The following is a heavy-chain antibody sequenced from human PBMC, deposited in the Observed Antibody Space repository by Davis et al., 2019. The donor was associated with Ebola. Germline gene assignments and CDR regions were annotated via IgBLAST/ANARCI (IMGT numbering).Heavy chain of an antibody. CDR2: IYLTGKT. J-gene: IGHJ5*02. V-gene: IGHV4-38-2*02. CDR1: GYSIGSGYY. Sequence: SETLSLTCSVSGYSIGSGYYWGWIRQPPGKGLEWIGSIYLTGKTYYNPSLKSRITISVDTSKNQFSLKLRSVTAADTAVYYCARQGWSGYSLRHWLDPWGRGTLVTVSS. D-gene: IGHD3-3*01. CDR3: ARQGWSGYSLRHWLDP.